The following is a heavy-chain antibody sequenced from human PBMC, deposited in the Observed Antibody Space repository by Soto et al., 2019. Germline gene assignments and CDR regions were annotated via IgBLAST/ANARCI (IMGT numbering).Heavy chain of an antibody. D-gene: IGHD2-15*01. V-gene: IGHV1-24*01. Sequence: ASVKVSCKVSGYTLTELSMHWVRQAPGKGLEWMGGFDPEDGETIYAQKFQGRVTMTEDTSTDTAYMELNSLRAEDTAVYYCAKGGGPRGYYGMDVWGQGTSVTVSS. CDR1: GYTLTELS. CDR3: AKGGGPRGYYGMDV. J-gene: IGHJ6*02. CDR2: FDPEDGET.